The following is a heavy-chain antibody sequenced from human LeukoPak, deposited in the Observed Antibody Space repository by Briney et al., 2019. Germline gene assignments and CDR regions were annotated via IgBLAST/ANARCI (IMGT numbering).Heavy chain of an antibody. J-gene: IGHJ4*02. CDR3: ARDEGSGWYNY. CDR2: IYTSGST. D-gene: IGHD6-19*01. CDR1: GGSISSGSYY. V-gene: IGHV4-61*02. Sequence: PSQTLSLTCTVSGGSISSGSYYWSWIRQPAGKGLEWIGRIYTSGSTNYNPSLKSRVTISVDTSKNHFSLKLSSVTDADTAVYYCARDEGSGWYNYWGQGTLATVSS.